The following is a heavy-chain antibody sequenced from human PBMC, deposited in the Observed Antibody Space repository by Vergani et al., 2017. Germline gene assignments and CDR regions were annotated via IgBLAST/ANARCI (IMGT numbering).Heavy chain of an antibody. Sequence: QVQLVESGGGVVQPGRSLRLSCAASGFTFSSYAMHWVRQAPGKALEWWSGISYDGSNKYYADSVKGRFTISRDNSKNTLYLQMNSLRAEDTAVYYCARALYYDSSGAIPLPPSYWGQGTLVTVSS. CDR1: GFTFSSYA. CDR3: ARALYYDSSGAIPLPPSY. D-gene: IGHD3-22*01. V-gene: IGHV3-30-3*01. CDR2: ISYDGSNK. J-gene: IGHJ4*02.